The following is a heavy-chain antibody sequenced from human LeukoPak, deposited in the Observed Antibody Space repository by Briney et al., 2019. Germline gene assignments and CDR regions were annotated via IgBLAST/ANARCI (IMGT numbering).Heavy chain of an antibody. D-gene: IGHD3-3*01. CDR1: GYTFTGYY. V-gene: IGHV1-18*04. CDR2: ISTYNGNT. J-gene: IGHJ4*02. Sequence: ASVKVSCKASGYTFTGYYMHWVRQAPGQGLEWMAWISTYNGNTNYAQKVQGRVTMTTDTSTSTAYMELRSLRSDDTAVYYCARVLRYDFWSAYYFDYWGQGTLVTVSS. CDR3: ARVLRYDFWSAYYFDY.